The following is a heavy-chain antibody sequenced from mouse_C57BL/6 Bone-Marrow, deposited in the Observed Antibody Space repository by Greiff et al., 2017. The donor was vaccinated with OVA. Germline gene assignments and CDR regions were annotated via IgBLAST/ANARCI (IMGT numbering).Heavy chain of an antibody. Sequence: QVQLQESGAELVKPGASVKMSCKASGYTFTTYPIEWMKQNHGKSLEWIGNFHPYNDDTKYNEKFKGKATLTVEKSSSTVYLELSRLTSDDSAVYYCAIYSYDWEAGVSMDCWGQGTSVTVSS. V-gene: IGHV1-47*01. D-gene: IGHD2-12*01. CDR3: AIYSYDWEAGVSMDC. CDR2: FHPYNDDT. J-gene: IGHJ4*01. CDR1: GYTFTTYP.